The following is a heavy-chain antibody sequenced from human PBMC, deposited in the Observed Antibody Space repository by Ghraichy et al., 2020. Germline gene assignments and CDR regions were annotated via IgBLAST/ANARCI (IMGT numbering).Heavy chain of an antibody. CDR1: GGSFSDYF. CDR2: INHSGST. V-gene: IGHV4-34*01. J-gene: IGHJ3*01. D-gene: IGHD6-13*01. CDR3: ARYSSNSYDDAFDS. Sequence: SETLSLTCAVFGGSFSDYFWSWIRQPPGKGLEWIGEINHSGSTKYNPSLKSRVTISVDTSKNQFSLKLNSVIAADTAVYYCARYSSNSYDDAFDSWGRGILVTVSS.